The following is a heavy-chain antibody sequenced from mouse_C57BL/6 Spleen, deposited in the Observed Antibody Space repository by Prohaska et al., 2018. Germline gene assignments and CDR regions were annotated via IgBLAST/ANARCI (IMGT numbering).Heavy chain of an antibody. CDR3: MRYGNYWYFDV. D-gene: IGHD2-1*01. CDR2: INSDGSAI. Sequence: GHSQETIGDINSDGSAINYAPSIKDRFTIFRDNDKSTLYLQMSNVRSEDTATYFCMRYGNYWYFDVWGTGTTVTVSS. J-gene: IGHJ1*03. V-gene: IGHV11-2*01.